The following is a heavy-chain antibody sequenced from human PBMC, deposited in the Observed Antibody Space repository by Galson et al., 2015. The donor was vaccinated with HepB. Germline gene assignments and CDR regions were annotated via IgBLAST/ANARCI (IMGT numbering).Heavy chain of an antibody. V-gene: IGHV1-46*01. CDR1: GYTFSNYY. CDR2: INPRGGST. D-gene: IGHD3-22*01. CDR3: ARDLDASGSHFDY. Sequence: SVKVSCKASGYTFSNYYMHWVRQAPGHGLEWMGIINPRGGSTTYAQNFQGRVTMTSDTSTGTVYMELSSLISGDTAVYYCARDLDASGSHFDYWGQGTLVTVSS. J-gene: IGHJ4*02.